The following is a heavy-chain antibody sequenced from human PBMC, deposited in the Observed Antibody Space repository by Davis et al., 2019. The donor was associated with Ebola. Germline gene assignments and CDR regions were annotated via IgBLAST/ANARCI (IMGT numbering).Heavy chain of an antibody. Sequence: ASVKVSCKASGYTFTSYAMHWVRQAPGQRLEWMGWINAGNGNTKYSQKFQGRVTITRDTSASTAYMELSSLRSEDTAVYYCARAPKGITMVQLYGMDVWGQGTTVTVSS. CDR1: GYTFTSYA. V-gene: IGHV1-3*01. J-gene: IGHJ6*02. CDR2: INAGNGNT. CDR3: ARAPKGITMVQLYGMDV. D-gene: IGHD3-10*01.